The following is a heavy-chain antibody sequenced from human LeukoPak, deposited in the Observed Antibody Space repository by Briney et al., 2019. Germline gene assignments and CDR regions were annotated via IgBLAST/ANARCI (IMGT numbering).Heavy chain of an antibody. J-gene: IGHJ4*02. D-gene: IGHD3-10*01. CDR1: GGSFSGYY. CDR3: ARTSYYYGSGSYYNVD. CDR2: INHSGST. V-gene: IGHV4-34*01. Sequence: SETLSLTCAVYGGSFSGYYWSWIRQPPGKGLEWIGEINHSGSTNYNPSLKSRVTISVDTSKNQFSLKLSSVTAADTAVYYCARTSYYYGSGSYYNVDWGQGTLVTVSS.